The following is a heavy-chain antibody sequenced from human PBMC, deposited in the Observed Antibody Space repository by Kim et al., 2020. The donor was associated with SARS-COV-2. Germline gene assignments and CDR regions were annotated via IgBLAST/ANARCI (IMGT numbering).Heavy chain of an antibody. D-gene: IGHD6-13*01. CDR2: IKQDGSEK. Sequence: GGSLRLSCAASGFTFSSYWMSWVRQAPGKGLEWVANIKQDGSEKYYVDSVKGRFTISRDNAKNSLYLQMNSLRAEDTAVYYCARETRIAAAGNIHYYYYYYMDVWGKGTTVTVSS. CDR1: GFTFSSYW. J-gene: IGHJ6*03. V-gene: IGHV3-7*01. CDR3: ARETRIAAAGNIHYYYYYYMDV.